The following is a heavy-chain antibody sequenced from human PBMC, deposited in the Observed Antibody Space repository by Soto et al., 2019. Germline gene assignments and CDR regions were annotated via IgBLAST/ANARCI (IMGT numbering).Heavy chain of an antibody. Sequence: ASVKVSCKASGGTFSSYAISWVRQAPGQGLEWMGGIIPIFGTANYAQKFQGRVTITADESTSTAYMELSSLRSEDTAVYYCARVGGLSGYFDYWGQGTLVTVSS. CDR1: GGTFSSYA. V-gene: IGHV1-69*13. D-gene: IGHD3-10*01. J-gene: IGHJ4*02. CDR2: IIPIFGTA. CDR3: ARVGGLSGYFDY.